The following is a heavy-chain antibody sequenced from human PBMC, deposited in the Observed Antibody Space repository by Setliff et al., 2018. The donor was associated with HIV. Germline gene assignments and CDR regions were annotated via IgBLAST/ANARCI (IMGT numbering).Heavy chain of an antibody. D-gene: IGHD6-19*01. CDR1: GFTFSRYA. V-gene: IGHV3-30*02. CDR3: TKDHLSGWASDC. J-gene: IGHJ4*02. CDR2: IRYDGTNE. Sequence: GGSLRLSCRASGFTFSRYAMHWVRQAPGKGLQWVAFIRYDGTNEDYADSVKGRFSISRDNSKYTLSLQMNSLRVEDTAMYYCTKDHLSGWASDCWGQGTLVTVSS.